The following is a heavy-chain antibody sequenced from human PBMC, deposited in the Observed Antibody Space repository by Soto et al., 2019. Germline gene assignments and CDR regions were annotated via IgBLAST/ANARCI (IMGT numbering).Heavy chain of an antibody. Sequence: PSETLSLTCAVSGTSLGRFSSYWSWVRQSAGKGPEWIGRMSIVGLVSAGDSATYNPSLKSRVRMSVDRPDNRLSLTLTSVTAADTAVYYCVGETYHYGGNGYTFDLWGQGTQVTVSS. J-gene: IGHJ4*02. CDR1: GTSLGRFSSY. CDR3: VGETYHYGGNGYTFDL. CDR2: MSIVGLVSAGDSA. V-gene: IGHV4-4*07. D-gene: IGHD3-22*01.